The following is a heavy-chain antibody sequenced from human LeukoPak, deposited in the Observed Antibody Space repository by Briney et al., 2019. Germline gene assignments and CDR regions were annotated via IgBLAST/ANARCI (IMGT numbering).Heavy chain of an antibody. CDR3: ARGSSSWLDYYIDV. Sequence: SETLSLTCAVSGVAISRGGYAWTWIRQPPGKGLECIGHVYYSGTTYYNPSLKSRVTISLDTSKNQFSLRLTSVTAADTAVYYCARGSSSWLDYYIDVWAKGTTVTVSS. J-gene: IGHJ6*03. D-gene: IGHD6-13*01. CDR2: VYYSGTT. CDR1: GVAISRGGYA. V-gene: IGHV4-30-4*07.